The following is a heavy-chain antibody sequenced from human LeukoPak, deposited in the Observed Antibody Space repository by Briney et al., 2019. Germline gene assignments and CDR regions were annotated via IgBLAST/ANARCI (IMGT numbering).Heavy chain of an antibody. CDR3: ATREHHVLRTPGDY. CDR1: GYSISSGYY. J-gene: IGHJ4*02. Sequence: SETLSLTCAVSGYSISSGYYWGWIRQPPGKGLEWIGSIYHTGTTYYNPSLQSRVTISVDKSKNQFSLKLSSVTAAGTAVYYCATREHHVLRTPGDYWGQGTLVTVSS. V-gene: IGHV4-38-2*01. D-gene: IGHD6-6*01. CDR2: IYHTGTT.